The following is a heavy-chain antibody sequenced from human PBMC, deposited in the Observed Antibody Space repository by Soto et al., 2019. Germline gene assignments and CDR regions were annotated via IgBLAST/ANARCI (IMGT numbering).Heavy chain of an antibody. J-gene: IGHJ5*02. CDR2: IIPIVETP. V-gene: IGHV1-69*01. D-gene: IGHD3-22*01. CDR3: ARLSRPNYYDTSGFFKDHWVDP. Sequence: QVQLVQSGAEVKKPGSSMKVSCKASGGTFNSYDINWVRQAPGQGLEWMGGIIPIVETPKYAQKFQGRVTITADESTNTVYMELSSLRSEDTAMYYCARLSRPNYYDTSGFFKDHWVDPWGQGTLVTVSS. CDR1: GGTFNSYD.